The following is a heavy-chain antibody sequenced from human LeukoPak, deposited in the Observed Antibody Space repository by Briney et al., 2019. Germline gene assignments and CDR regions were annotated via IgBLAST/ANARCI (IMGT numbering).Heavy chain of an antibody. D-gene: IGHD2-2*01. CDR2: INPNSGGT. CDR3: ARESYCSSTSCKPGPWFDP. CDR1: GYTFTGYY. J-gene: IGHJ5*02. V-gene: IGHV1-2*02. Sequence: GASVKVSCKASGYTFTGYYMHWVRQAPGQGLEWMGWINPNSGGTNYAQKFQGRVTMTRDTSISTAYMELSRLRSDDTAVYYCARESYCSSTSCKPGPWFDPWGQGTLVTVSS.